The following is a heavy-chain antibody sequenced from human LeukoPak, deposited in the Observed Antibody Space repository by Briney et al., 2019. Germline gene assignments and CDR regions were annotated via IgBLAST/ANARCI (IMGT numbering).Heavy chain of an antibody. D-gene: IGHD1-26*01. CDR3: ARGGSYYELDY. CDR2: ISYDGSNK. J-gene: IGHJ4*02. V-gene: IGHV3-30*01. Sequence: PGGSLRLSCAASGFTFSSYAMHWVRQAPGKGPEWVAVISYDGSNKYYADSVKGRFTISRDNSKNTLYLQMNSLRAEDTAVYYCARGGSYYELDYWGQGTLVTVSS. CDR1: GFTFSSYA.